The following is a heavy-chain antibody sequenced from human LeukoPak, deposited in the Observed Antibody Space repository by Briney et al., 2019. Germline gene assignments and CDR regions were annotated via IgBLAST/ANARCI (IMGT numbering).Heavy chain of an antibody. CDR2: IFYSGST. CDR1: GGSISSSNYY. Sequence: SETLSLTCTVSGGSISSSNYYWGWIRQPPGKGLEWIGTIFYSGSTYHNPSLKSRVTISEDTSKNQFSLKLSSVTAADTAVYYCTFNLGSGSYAFDIWGQGTMVTVSS. CDR3: TFNLGSGSYAFDI. V-gene: IGHV4-39*07. D-gene: IGHD3-10*01. J-gene: IGHJ3*02.